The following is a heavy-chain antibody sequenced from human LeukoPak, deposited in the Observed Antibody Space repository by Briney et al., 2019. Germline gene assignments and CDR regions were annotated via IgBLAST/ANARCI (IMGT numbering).Heavy chain of an antibody. CDR3: ARSLAYCTNGVCYTLHYYYYYGMDV. D-gene: IGHD2-8*01. V-gene: IGHV4-34*01. CDR1: GGSFSGYY. CDR2: INHSGST. Sequence: SETLSLTCAVYGGSFSGYYWSWIRQPPGKGLEWIGEINHSGSTNYNPSLKSRVTISVDTSKNQFSLKLSSVTAADTAVYYCARSLAYCTNGVCYTLHYYYYYGMDVWGQGTTVTVPS. J-gene: IGHJ6*02.